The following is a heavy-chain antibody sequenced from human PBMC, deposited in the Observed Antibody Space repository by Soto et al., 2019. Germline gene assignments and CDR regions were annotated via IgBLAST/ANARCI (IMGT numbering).Heavy chain of an antibody. J-gene: IGHJ5*02. Sequence: SETLSLTCTVSGGSISSGDYYWSWIRQPPGKSLEWIGYIYYSGSTYYNPSLKSRVTISVDTSKIQFSLKLSSVTAADTAVYFCARELTLFGVVTAPNWFDPWGQGTLVTVSS. CDR3: ARELTLFGVVTAPNWFDP. CDR1: GGSISSGDYY. D-gene: IGHD3-3*01. CDR2: IYYSGST. V-gene: IGHV4-30-4*01.